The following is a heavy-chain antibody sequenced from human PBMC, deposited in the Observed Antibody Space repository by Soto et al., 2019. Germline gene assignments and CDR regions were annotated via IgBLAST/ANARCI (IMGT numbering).Heavy chain of an antibody. CDR2: ISSSGSTI. V-gene: IGHV3-48*03. CDR3: ARGGRYCSRVFCYDSGSYYVMDL. Sequence: RLYCAASEFTLSRYEMNWVRQARGKGLEWVSYISSSGSTIYYADSVKGRFTVSRDNAKNSLYLQMNSLRAEDTAVYYCARGGRYCSRVFCYDSGSYYVMDLWGQGTTVIGSS. D-gene: IGHD2-15*01. J-gene: IGHJ6*02. CDR1: EFTLSRYE.